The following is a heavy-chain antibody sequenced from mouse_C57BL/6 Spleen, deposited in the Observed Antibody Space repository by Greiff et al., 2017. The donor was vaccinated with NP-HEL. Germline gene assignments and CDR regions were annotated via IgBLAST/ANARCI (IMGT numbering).Heavy chain of an antibody. CDR2: ISSGGSYT. CDR1: GFTFSSYG. J-gene: IGHJ2*01. CDR3: ERLDGDDY. V-gene: IGHV5-6*01. Sequence: EVKLMESGGDLVKPGGSLKLSCAASGFTFSSYGMSWVRQTPDKRLEWVATISSGGSYTYYPDSVKGRFTISRDNAKNTLYLQMSSLKSEDTARYYCERLDGDDYRGQGTTLTVSS. D-gene: IGHD1-2*01.